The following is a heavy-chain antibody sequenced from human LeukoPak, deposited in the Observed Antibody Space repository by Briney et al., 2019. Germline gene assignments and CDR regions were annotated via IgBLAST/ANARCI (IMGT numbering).Heavy chain of an antibody. V-gene: IGHV3-30*02. J-gene: IGHJ6*03. D-gene: IGHD3-22*01. CDR1: GFTFTDYG. CDR2: IRFDGSNR. Sequence: GGSLRLSCAASGFTFTDYGMHWVRQAPGKGLEWVTFIRFDGSNRDYADSVKGRFTISRDNSKNTLFLQMNSLRAEDTAVYYCAKDGYYDSSGYSYYYYYMDVWGKGTTVTVSS. CDR3: AKDGYYDSSGYSYYYYYMDV.